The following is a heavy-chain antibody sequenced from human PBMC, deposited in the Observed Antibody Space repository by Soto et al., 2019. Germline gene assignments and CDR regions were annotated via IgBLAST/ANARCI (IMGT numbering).Heavy chain of an antibody. CDR2: IGHSGGT. D-gene: IGHD4-4*01. CDR3: ARPSNNYVAH. Sequence: XETLSLTCAVYGWSFSGYYWSWIRQPPGKGLEWIGEIGHSGGTIYNPSLESRVAISEDSSNNQFSLKLNSVTAADTAMYYCARPSNNYVAHWGQGPLVTVSS. CDR1: GWSFSGYY. J-gene: IGHJ4*02. V-gene: IGHV4-34*01.